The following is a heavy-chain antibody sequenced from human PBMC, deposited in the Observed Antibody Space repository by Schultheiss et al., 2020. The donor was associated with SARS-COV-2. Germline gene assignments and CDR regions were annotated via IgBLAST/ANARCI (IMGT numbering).Heavy chain of an antibody. J-gene: IGHJ4*02. CDR2: ITAYNGHA. D-gene: IGHD6-19*01. CDR1: GYSFGSYG. V-gene: IGHV1-18*04. CDR3: AKYRGWYARPPLLFDY. Sequence: GESLKISCKASGYSFGSYGINWVKQAPGQGLEWMGWITAYNGHAEYSQNFQGRVTMTTDTSTSTAYMELRSLRSDDTAVYYCAKYRGWYARPPLLFDYWGQGILVTVSS.